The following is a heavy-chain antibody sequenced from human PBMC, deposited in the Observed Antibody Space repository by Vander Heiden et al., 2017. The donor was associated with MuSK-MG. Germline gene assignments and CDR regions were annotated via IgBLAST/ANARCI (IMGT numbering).Heavy chain of an antibody. D-gene: IGHD1-26*01. CDR2: IYPGDSDT. J-gene: IGHJ3*02. CDR1: GYSFTSYW. V-gene: IGHV5-51*01. Sequence: EVQLVQSGAEVKKPGESLMISCKGSGYSFTSYWIGWVSTMPGKGLEGMGIIYPGDSDTRYSPSFQGQVTISADKSISTAYLQWSSLKASDTAMYYCARHADGLVGATGGVMSAFDIWGQGTMVTVSS. CDR3: ARHADGLVGATGGVMSAFDI.